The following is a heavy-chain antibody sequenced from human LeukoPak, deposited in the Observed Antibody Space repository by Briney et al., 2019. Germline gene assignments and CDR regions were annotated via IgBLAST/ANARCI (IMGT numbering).Heavy chain of an antibody. J-gene: IGHJ4*02. CDR3: VRASRELLRDY. V-gene: IGHV3-7*01. CDR1: GFTFCSYW. Sequence: GGSLRLSCAASGFTFCSYWMTWVRQAPGKGLEWVANIKPDGSEEYYVDSVKGRFTISRVNAKNSLYLQMNSLRAEDTAVYYCVRASRELLRDYWGQGTLVTVSS. D-gene: IGHD1-26*01. CDR2: IKPDGSEE.